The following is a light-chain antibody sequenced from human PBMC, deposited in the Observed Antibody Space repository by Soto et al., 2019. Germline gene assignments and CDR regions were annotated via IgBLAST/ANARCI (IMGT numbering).Light chain of an antibody. V-gene: IGLV1-51*01. CDR3: GTWDSDLNAVV. Sequence: VLTQPPSVSAAPGQKVTISCSGSRSNIGNNYVSWYHQLPRTAPKLLIFDNNQRPSGIPDRFSGSKSGTSATLGITGLETGDEAGYFCGTWDSDLNAVVFGGGTKLTVL. CDR2: DNN. J-gene: IGLJ2*01. CDR1: RSNIGNNY.